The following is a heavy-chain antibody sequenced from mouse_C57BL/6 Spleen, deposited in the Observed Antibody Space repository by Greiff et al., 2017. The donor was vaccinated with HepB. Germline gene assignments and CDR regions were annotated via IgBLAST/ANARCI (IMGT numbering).Heavy chain of an antibody. CDR1: GFTFSDYG. CDR3: ARHGGPAMDY. Sequence: EVKLMESGGGLVQPGGSLKLSCAASGFTFSDYGMAWVRQAPRKGPEWVAFISNLAYSIYYADTVTGRITISRENAKNTLYLEMSSLRSEDTAMYYCARHGGPAMDYWGQGTSVTVSS. D-gene: IGHD3-1*01. CDR2: ISNLAYSI. J-gene: IGHJ4*01. V-gene: IGHV5-15*01.